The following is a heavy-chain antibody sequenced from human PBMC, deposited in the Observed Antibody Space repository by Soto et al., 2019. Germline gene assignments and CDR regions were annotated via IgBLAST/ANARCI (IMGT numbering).Heavy chain of an antibody. Sequence: ASVKVSCKAPGYSFTNNDVTWFRQATGQGFEWMGWLNPGSGDTGYAQKFQGRVTMTRDISIATAYMELSSLRSDDTAIYYCARLAPFGSLNWFDTWGQGTLVTVSS. J-gene: IGHJ5*02. CDR3: ARLAPFGSLNWFDT. CDR1: GYSFTNND. V-gene: IGHV1-8*01. CDR2: LNPGSGDT. D-gene: IGHD3-10*01.